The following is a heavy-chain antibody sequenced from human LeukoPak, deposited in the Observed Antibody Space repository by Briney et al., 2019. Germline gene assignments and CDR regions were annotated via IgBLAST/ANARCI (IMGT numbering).Heavy chain of an antibody. J-gene: IGHJ4*02. V-gene: IGHV3-21*01. Sequence: PGGSLRLSCAASGFTFRSYSMNWVRQAPGKGLEWVSSISSSSSYIYYADSVKGRFTISRDNAKNSLYLQRISLRAEDTAVYYCARGNYGPNSGAFYYWGQGTLVTVSS. CDR2: ISSSSSYI. CDR3: ARGNYGPNSGAFYY. D-gene: IGHD4-17*01. CDR1: GFTFRSYS.